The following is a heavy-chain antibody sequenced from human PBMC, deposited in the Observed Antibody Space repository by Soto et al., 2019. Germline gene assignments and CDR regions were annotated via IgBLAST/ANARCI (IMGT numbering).Heavy chain of an antibody. CDR3: ARGHSIFYGMDV. J-gene: IGHJ6*02. CDR2: ISSSGTTI. D-gene: IGHD2-21*01. V-gene: IGHV3-11*01. Sequence: QVQLVESGGGSVKPGGTLRLSGAASGFTFSDYYMNWIRQAPGKGLDWVSYISSSGTTIYYADSVKGRFTISRDNAKNSLFLQMNSLRAEDTALYCCARGHSIFYGMDVWGQGTTVTVSS. CDR1: GFTFSDYY.